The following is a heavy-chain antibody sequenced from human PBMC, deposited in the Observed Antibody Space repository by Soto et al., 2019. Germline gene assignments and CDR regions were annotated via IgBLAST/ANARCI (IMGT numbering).Heavy chain of an antibody. Sequence: SLTCRVSDGSMNSDSSYWGWIRQPPGKGLEWIGVINHSGSTYHNLSLKGRVTMSVDASRNQFSLKLTSMTAADTAVYYCARLGGYVSVGYYYLWDSWGQGTLVTVSS. CDR1: DGSMNSDSSY. CDR2: INHSGST. V-gene: IGHV4-39*01. D-gene: IGHD3-22*01. J-gene: IGHJ4*02. CDR3: ARLGGYVSVGYYYLWDS.